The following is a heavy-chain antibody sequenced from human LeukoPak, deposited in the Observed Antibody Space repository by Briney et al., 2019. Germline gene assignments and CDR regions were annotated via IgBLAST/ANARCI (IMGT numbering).Heavy chain of an antibody. Sequence: PSETLSLTCTVSGGSISSSIYFWGWIRQPPGKGLEWIGSIHYSGSTYHDPSLKSRVTVSLDTSKNQFSLKLSSVTDTDTAVYYCARQLYSSGSYYAPMDVWGKGTTVTISS. J-gene: IGHJ6*03. CDR2: IHYSGST. D-gene: IGHD3-10*01. V-gene: IGHV4-39*01. CDR3: ARQLYSSGSYYAPMDV. CDR1: GGSISSSIYF.